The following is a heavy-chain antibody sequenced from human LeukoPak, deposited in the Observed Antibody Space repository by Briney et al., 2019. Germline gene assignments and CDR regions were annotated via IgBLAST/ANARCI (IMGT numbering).Heavy chain of an antibody. V-gene: IGHV3-23*01. CDR1: GFTFSDYG. D-gene: IGHD5-18*01. Sequence: GGSLRLSCAAAGFTFSDYGMNWVRQAPGKGLEWVSGISGSGISTYYADSVKGRFTISRDNSKNTLYLQMNSLRAEDTAVYYCAKDSGAGGSYSYRPASFDYWGQGTLVTVSS. CDR2: ISGSGIST. J-gene: IGHJ4*02. CDR3: AKDSGAGGSYSYRPASFDY.